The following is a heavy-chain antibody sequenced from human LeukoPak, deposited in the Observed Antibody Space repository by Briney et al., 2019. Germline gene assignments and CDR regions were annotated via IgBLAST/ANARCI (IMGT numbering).Heavy chain of an antibody. CDR1: GFTFSGSA. CDR3: AKAWIAAAGHYGMDV. Sequence: GGSLRLSCAASGFTFSGSAMHWVRQASGKGLEWVGRIRSKANSYATAYAASVKGRFTISRDDSKNTAYLQMNSLKTEDTAVYYCAKAWIAAAGHYGMDVWGQGTTVTVSS. CDR2: IRSKANSYAT. J-gene: IGHJ6*02. V-gene: IGHV3-73*01. D-gene: IGHD6-13*01.